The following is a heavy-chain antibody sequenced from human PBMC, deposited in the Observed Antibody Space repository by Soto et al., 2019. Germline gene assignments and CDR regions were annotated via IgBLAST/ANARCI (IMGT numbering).Heavy chain of an antibody. J-gene: IGHJ4*02. CDR3: ARINSGI. CDR1: GYTFTSYD. D-gene: IGHD6-19*01. Sequence: QVQLVQSGAEVKEPGASVKVSCKVSGYTFTSYDINLVRQATGQGLEWMGWMNPNNSNTGYAQKFQGRVTLTRDTSISTAYMELSSLTYEDTAVYYCARINSGIWGQGTLVTVSS. CDR2: MNPNNSNT. V-gene: IGHV1-8*01.